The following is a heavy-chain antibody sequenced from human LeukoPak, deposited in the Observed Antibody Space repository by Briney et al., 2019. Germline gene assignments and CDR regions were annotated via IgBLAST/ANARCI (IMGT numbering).Heavy chain of an antibody. J-gene: IGHJ4*02. CDR2: IKQDGSEE. CDR3: AREGRIRHYYGSGFSTHLDY. CDR1: GFTFSSYW. V-gene: IGHV3-7*01. Sequence: GGSLRLSCAASGFTFSSYWMSWVRQAPGKGLEWVANIKQDGSEEYYVDSVKGRFTISRDNAKNSLYLQMNSLRAEDTAVYYCAREGRIRHYYGSGFSTHLDYWGQGTLVTVSS. D-gene: IGHD3-10*01.